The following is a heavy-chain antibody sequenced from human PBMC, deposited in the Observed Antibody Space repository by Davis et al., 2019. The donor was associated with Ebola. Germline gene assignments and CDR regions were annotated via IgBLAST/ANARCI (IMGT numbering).Heavy chain of an antibody. V-gene: IGHV3-23*01. CDR3: ARVPVGYYYYGMDV. J-gene: IGHJ6*02. CDR2: ISGSGGST. D-gene: IGHD1-26*01. CDR1: GFTFSSYA. Sequence: GESLKISCAASGFTFSSYAMSWVRQAPGKGLEWVSAISGSGGSTYYADSVKGRFTISRDNAKNSLYLQMNSLRAEDTAVYYCARVPVGYYYYGMDVWGQGTTVTVSS.